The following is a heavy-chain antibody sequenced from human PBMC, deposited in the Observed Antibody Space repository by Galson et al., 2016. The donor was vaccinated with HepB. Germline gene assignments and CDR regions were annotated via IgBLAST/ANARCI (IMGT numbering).Heavy chain of an antibody. CDR1: GFTFSNHY. J-gene: IGHJ4*02. CDR3: AKDGRIYCSSASCHDHFHY. D-gene: IGHD2-2*01. CDR2: INSDGSNA. Sequence: SLRLSCAGSGFTFSNHYMHWVRQAPGKGLVWVSRINSDGSNANYADSVKGRFTISRDNARNTLYLHVNCLRAEDAAVYYCAKDGRIYCSSASCHDHFHYWGQGTLVTVSS. V-gene: IGHV3-74*01.